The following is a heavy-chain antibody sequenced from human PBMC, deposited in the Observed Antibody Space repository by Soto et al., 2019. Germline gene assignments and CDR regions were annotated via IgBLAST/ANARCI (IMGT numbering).Heavy chain of an antibody. V-gene: IGHV1-8*01. CDR1: GYTFTSYD. Sequence: ASVKVSCKASGYTFTSYDINWVRQATGQGLEWMGWMNPNSGNTGYAQKIQGRVTMTRNTSISTAYMELSSLRSEDTAVYYCARGITLPTPLDYWGQGTLVTVSS. D-gene: IGHD1-20*01. J-gene: IGHJ4*02. CDR2: MNPNSGNT. CDR3: ARGITLPTPLDY.